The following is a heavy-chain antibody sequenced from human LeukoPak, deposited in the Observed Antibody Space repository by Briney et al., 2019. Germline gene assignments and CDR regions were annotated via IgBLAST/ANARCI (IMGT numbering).Heavy chain of an antibody. D-gene: IGHD5-18*01. CDR2: ISGSGGST. Sequence: QAGGSLRLSCAASGFTFTNYGMSWVRQAPGKGLEWVSAISGSGGSTYYADSVKGRFTISRDNSKNTLYLQMNSLRAEDTAVYYCATTNRLWLLDYWGQGTLVTVSS. CDR3: ATTNRLWLLDY. J-gene: IGHJ4*02. CDR1: GFTFTNYG. V-gene: IGHV3-23*01.